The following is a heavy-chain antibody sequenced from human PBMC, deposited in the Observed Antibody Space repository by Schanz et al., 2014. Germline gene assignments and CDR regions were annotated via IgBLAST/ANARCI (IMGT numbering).Heavy chain of an antibody. V-gene: IGHV1-69*09. D-gene: IGHD2-2*02. CDR2: IIPILGIA. CDR3: AGTYCSSTSCYTGYYYMDV. Sequence: QVQLVQSGAEVKKPGASVKVSCKASGYTFTSDSMHWVRQAPGQGLEWMGRIIPILGIANYAQNFQGRVTITADKSTSTAYMELTSLRSEDTAVYYCAGTYCSSTSCYTGYYYMDVWGKGTTVTVPS. CDR1: GYTFTSDS. J-gene: IGHJ6*03.